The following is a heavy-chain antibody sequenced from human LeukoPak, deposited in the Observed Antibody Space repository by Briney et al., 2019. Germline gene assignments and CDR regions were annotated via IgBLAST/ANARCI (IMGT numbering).Heavy chain of an antibody. V-gene: IGHV4-34*01. CDR2: IKHSGTT. D-gene: IGHD4-23*01. CDR3: TRGPLHGGNSGWFDP. Sequence: SETLSLTCVVYGGPLSGYYWSWIRQPPGKGLEWIGGIKHSGTTICNPSLKSRVTISEDTSKNHVSLKVRAVTAADTALYYCTRGPLHGGNSGWFDPWGQGTLVTVSS. J-gene: IGHJ5*02. CDR1: GGPLSGYY.